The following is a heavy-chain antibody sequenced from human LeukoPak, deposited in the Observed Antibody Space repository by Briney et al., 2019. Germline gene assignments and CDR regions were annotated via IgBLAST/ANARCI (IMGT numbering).Heavy chain of an antibody. CDR2: IYYNGST. V-gene: IGHV4-39*07. J-gene: IGHJ4*02. CDR1: GGSISSSSYY. CDR3: ARDLPVTFSGGDY. Sequence: SETLSLTCTVSGGSISSSSYYWGWIRQPPGKGLEWIGSIYYNGSTYYNPSLKSRVTISVDTSKNQFSLKLSSVTAADTAVYYCARDLPVTFSGGDYWGQGTLVTVSS. D-gene: IGHD3-16*01.